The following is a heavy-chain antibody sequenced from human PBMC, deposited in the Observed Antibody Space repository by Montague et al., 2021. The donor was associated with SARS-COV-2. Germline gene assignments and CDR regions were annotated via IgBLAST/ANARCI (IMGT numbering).Heavy chain of an antibody. J-gene: IGHJ6*03. D-gene: IGHD6-13*01. CDR3: ARGSDPLGSSSWYYYCYYMDV. Sequence: SETLSLTCAVYGGSFSGYYWSWIRQPPGKGLEWIGEINHSGSTNXNPSLKSRVTISVDTSKNQFSLKLSSVTAADTAVYYCARGSDPLGSSSWYYYCYYMDVWGKGTTVTVSS. CDR2: INHSGST. CDR1: GGSFSGYY. V-gene: IGHV4-34*01.